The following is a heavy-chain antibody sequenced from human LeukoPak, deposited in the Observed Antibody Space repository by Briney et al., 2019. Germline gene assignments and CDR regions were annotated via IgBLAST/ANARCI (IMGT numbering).Heavy chain of an antibody. CDR1: GFTFSSYW. CDR3: ARGIYGDPVAFDY. D-gene: IGHD4/OR15-4a*01. CDR2: IHSDEIRT. Sequence: GGSLRLSCAASGFTFSSYWMHWVRHARGGGLVWVSRIHSDEIRTNYADSVTGRFTISRDNAKNTVYLQMNSLRNEDTAVYYCARGIYGDPVAFDYWGQGTLVTVSS. V-gene: IGHV3-74*01. J-gene: IGHJ4*02.